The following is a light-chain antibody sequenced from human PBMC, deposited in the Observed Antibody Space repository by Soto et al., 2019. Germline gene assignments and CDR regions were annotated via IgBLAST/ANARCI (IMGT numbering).Light chain of an antibody. Sequence: DIQMTQSPSSLSASVGDRVTITCRASQSISTYLNWYQQKPGKAPKLLIYAASDLQSGVPSRFSGSGSGTDCTLTISSLQPEDFATYYCQQSYSTLLITFGQGTRLEIK. V-gene: IGKV1-39*01. CDR1: QSISTY. CDR2: AAS. J-gene: IGKJ5*01. CDR3: QQSYSTLLIT.